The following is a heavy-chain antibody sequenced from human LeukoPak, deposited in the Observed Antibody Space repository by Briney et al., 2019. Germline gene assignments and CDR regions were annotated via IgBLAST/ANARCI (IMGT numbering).Heavy chain of an antibody. V-gene: IGHV3-53*01. CDR1: GFTVSSNY. J-gene: IGHJ4*02. D-gene: IGHD3-22*01. CDR2: IYSGGST. CDR3: ARVSSSGLFYFDY. Sequence: GGSLRLSCAASGFTVSSNYMSWVRQAPGKGLEWVSVIYSGGSTYYADSVKGRFTISRDNSKNTLYLQMNGLRAEDTAVYYCARVSSSGLFYFDYWGQGTLVTVSS.